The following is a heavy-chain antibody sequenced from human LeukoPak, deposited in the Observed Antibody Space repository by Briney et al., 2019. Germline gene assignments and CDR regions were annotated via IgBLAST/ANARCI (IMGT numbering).Heavy chain of an antibody. Sequence: ASVKVSCKASGGTFSSYAISWVRQAPGQGLEWMGGIIPIFGTANYAQKFQGRVTITADESTSTAYMELSSLRSEDTAVYYCAGSTTVTTFWFDPWGQGTLVTASS. CDR2: IIPIFGTA. D-gene: IGHD4-17*01. J-gene: IGHJ5*02. CDR1: GGTFSSYA. V-gene: IGHV1-69*13. CDR3: AGSTTVTTFWFDP.